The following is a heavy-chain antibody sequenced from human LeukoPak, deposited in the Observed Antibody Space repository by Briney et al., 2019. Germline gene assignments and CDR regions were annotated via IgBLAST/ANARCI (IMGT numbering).Heavy chain of an antibody. CDR1: SGSISTNNW. CDR3: ARQSPGFMIAGYFDY. D-gene: IGHD3-16*01. Sequence: PSETLSLTCTVSSGSISTNNWWSWVRPSPAKGLEWIGEIFHEGLTNYNPSLKSRATISIDKSKSQFSLRLTSVTAADTAVYYCARQSPGFMIAGYFDYWAQGTLVTVSS. CDR2: IFHEGLT. V-gene: IGHV4-4*02. J-gene: IGHJ4*02.